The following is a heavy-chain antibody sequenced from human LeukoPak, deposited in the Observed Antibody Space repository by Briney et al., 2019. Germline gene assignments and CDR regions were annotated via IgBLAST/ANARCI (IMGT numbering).Heavy chain of an antibody. CDR2: IKRTRDDEPP. CDR1: GFTFNTAW. V-gene: IGHV3-15*01. J-gene: IGHJ4*02. D-gene: IGHD4-23*01. CDR3: TADFAYYGANSGAPDY. Sequence: GGSLRLSCAASGFTFNTAWMGWVRQTPGKGLGWLGHIKRTRDDEPPVYTAPVQGSFTNTRDDSKNTVYLQMGSLRTEDTALYYCTADFAYYGANSGAPDYWGQGTLVTVSP.